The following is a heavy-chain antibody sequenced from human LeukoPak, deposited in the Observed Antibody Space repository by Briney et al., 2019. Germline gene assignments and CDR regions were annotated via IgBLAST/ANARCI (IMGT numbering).Heavy chain of an antibody. Sequence: SETLSLTCTVSGGSISSYYWSWIRQPPGKGLEWIGYIYYSGSTNYNPSLKSRVTISADTSKNQFSLKLSSVTAADTAVYYCARWGGVVAATYYYYGMDVWGKGTTVTVSS. V-gene: IGHV4-59*01. D-gene: IGHD2-15*01. CDR3: ARWGGVVAATYYYYGMDV. CDR1: GGSISSYY. J-gene: IGHJ6*04. CDR2: IYYSGST.